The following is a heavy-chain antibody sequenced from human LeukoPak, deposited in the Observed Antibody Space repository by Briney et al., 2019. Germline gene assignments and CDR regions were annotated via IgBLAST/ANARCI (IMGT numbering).Heavy chain of an antibody. CDR3: ARDLRTMVRGVIAI. D-gene: IGHD3-10*01. CDR1: GYTFTSYG. CDR2: ISAYNGNT. J-gene: IGHJ3*02. Sequence: ASVKVSCKASGYTFTSYGISWVRQAPGQGLEWMGWISAYNGNTNYAQKLQGRVTMTTDTSTSTAYMELGSLRSDDTAVYYCARDLRTMVRGVIAIWGQGTMVTVSS. V-gene: IGHV1-18*01.